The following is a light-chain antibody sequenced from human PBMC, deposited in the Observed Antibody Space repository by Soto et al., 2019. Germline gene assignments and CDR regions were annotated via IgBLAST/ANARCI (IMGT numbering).Light chain of an antibody. CDR3: QQYYDSPQT. CDR2: WAS. CDR1: QSVLYNSNNKHY. V-gene: IGKV4-1*01. J-gene: IGKJ1*01. Sequence: DIVMTQSPDSLAVSLGERATINCKSSQSVLYNSNNKHYLAWYQQKPGQPPKLLIYWASTRESGVPDRFSGSGSGTDFTLTISSLQAEDVAVYYCQQYYDSPQTFGQGTKVEIK.